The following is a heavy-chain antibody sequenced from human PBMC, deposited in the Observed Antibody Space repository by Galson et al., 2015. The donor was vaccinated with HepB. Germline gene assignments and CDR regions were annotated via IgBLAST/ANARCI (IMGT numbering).Heavy chain of an antibody. Sequence: SVKVSCKASGYTFTSNGITWVRQAPGKGLVWMGWISTNNGNTNYAQKLRGRVTMTTDTFTSTAYVELRSLKSDDTAVYYCARGGMGGMDVWGQGTTVTVSS. CDR1: GYTFTSNG. J-gene: IGHJ6*02. CDR3: ARGGMGGMDV. CDR2: ISTNNGNT. V-gene: IGHV1-18*04. D-gene: IGHD3-16*01.